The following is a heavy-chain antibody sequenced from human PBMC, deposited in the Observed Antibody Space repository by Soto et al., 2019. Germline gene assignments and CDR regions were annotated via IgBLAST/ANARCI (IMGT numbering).Heavy chain of an antibody. J-gene: IGHJ4*02. D-gene: IGHD5-18*01. Sequence: QVQLVQSGAEVKKPGASVKVSCKASGYTFTSYGISWVRQAPGQGLEWMGWISAYNGNTNYAQKLQGRVTMTTDTSTSSAYMEPRSLRSDDTAVYYCARDPRGGYSYGYKDYWGQGTLVTVST. CDR3: ARDPRGGYSYGYKDY. CDR2: ISAYNGNT. CDR1: GYTFTSYG. V-gene: IGHV1-18*04.